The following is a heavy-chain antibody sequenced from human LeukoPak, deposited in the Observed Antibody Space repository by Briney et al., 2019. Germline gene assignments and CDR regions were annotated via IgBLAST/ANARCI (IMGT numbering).Heavy chain of an antibody. CDR2: IYYSGST. D-gene: IGHD4-23*01. Sequence: SQTLSLTCTVSGGSISSGGYYWSWIRQHPGKGLEWIGYIYYSGSTYYNPSLKSRVTISVDTSKNQFSLKLSSVTAADTAVYYCARSDGDGGNPFDYWGQGTLVTVSS. J-gene: IGHJ4*02. CDR3: ARSDGDGGNPFDY. V-gene: IGHV4-31*03. CDR1: GGSISSGGYY.